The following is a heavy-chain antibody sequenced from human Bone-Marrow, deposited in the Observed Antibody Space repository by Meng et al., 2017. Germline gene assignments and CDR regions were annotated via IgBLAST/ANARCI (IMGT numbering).Heavy chain of an antibody. CDR1: GFIFSRDW. D-gene: IGHD1-26*01. J-gene: IGHJ4*02. CDR2: INQDETKK. Sequence: GGSLRLSCAASGFIFSRDWMNWVRQAPGKGLEWVANINQDETKKHYGDSVKGRFTISRDNAKNSVYLQMSSLRAEDTAIYYCARDPDELLGANFHFWGPGTLVTVSS. CDR3: ARDPDELLGANFHF. V-gene: IGHV3-7*01.